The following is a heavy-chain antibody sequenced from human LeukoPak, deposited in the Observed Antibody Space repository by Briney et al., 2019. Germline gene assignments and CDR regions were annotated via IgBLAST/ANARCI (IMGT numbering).Heavy chain of an antibody. V-gene: IGHV3-48*03. CDR2: ISNGGTTK. CDR1: GFTFSSFE. Sequence: PGGSLRLSCATSGFTFSSFEMNWVRQAPGKGLEWVSFISNGGTTKHYADSVKGRFTISRDNVKNSLHLQMSSLRVEDTAVYYCARDYYDGSGYYYYGAFDFWGQGTLVTVSS. CDR3: ARDYYDGSGYYYYGAFDF. J-gene: IGHJ3*01. D-gene: IGHD3-22*01.